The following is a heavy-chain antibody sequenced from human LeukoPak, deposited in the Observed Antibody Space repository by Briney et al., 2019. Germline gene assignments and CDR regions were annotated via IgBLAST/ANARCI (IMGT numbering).Heavy chain of an antibody. D-gene: IGHD5-24*01. J-gene: IGHJ6*03. CDR2: INSDGDGT. Sequence: GGSLRLSCAASGFTFGNFAMRWVRQVPGKGLEWVSAINSDGDGTYYADSVKGRFNITRDNSENTVYLQMNNPRAEDTALYYCAKAGTDGLTHNNYYMDVWGKGTTVTVSS. V-gene: IGHV3-23*01. CDR3: AKAGTDGLTHNNYYMDV. CDR1: GFTFGNFA.